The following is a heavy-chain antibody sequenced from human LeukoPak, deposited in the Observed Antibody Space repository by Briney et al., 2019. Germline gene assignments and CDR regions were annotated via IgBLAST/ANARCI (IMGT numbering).Heavy chain of an antibody. V-gene: IGHV1-69*05. Sequence: SVKVSCKASGGTFSSYAISWVRQAPGQGLEWMGRINPIFGTANYAQKFQGRVTITTDESTSTAYMELSSLRSEDTAVYYCAKTPIPGIAVAEDYWGQGTLVTVSS. J-gene: IGHJ4*02. CDR2: INPIFGTA. CDR1: GGTFSSYA. D-gene: IGHD6-19*01. CDR3: AKTPIPGIAVAEDY.